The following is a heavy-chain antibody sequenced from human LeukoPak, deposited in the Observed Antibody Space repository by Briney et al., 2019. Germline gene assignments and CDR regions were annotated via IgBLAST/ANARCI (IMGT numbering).Heavy chain of an antibody. CDR2: IKHDGSEK. V-gene: IGHV3-7*01. J-gene: IGHJ3*02. CDR1: TFTFRNYW. CDR3: ARYCSSTSCNDAFDM. Sequence: GGSLRLSRAASTFTFRNYWMSWVRQAPGKGLEWVANIKHDGSEKYYVDSVKGRFTISRDNAKNSLYLQMNSLRAEDTAVYYCARYCSSTSCNDAFDMWGQGTMVTVSS. D-gene: IGHD2-2*01.